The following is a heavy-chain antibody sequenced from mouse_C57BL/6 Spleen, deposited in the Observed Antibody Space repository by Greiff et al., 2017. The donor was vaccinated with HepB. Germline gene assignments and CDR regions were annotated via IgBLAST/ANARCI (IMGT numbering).Heavy chain of an antibody. J-gene: IGHJ4*01. Sequence: SGAELVRPGASVTLSCKASGYTFTDYEMHWVKQTPVHGLEWIGAIDPETGGTAYNQKFKGKAILTADTSSSTAYMELRSLTSEDSAVYYWTRGFGRGSSPYYYAMDYWGQGTSVTVSS. D-gene: IGHD1-1*01. CDR2: IDPETGGT. CDR1: GYTFTDYE. V-gene: IGHV1-15*01. CDR3: TRGFGRGSSPYYYAMDY.